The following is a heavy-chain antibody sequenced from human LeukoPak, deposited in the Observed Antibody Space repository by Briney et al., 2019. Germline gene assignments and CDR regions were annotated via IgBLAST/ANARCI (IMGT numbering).Heavy chain of an antibody. CDR2: IYYSGST. J-gene: IGHJ4*02. CDR3: ARRSGYYSKFDY. V-gene: IGHV4-59*01. D-gene: IGHD3-22*01. CDR1: GGSISSYY. Sequence: SETLSLTCTVSGGSISSYYWSWIRQPPGKGLEWIGYIYYSGSTNYNPSLKSRVTISVDTSKNQISLKLSSVTAADTAVYYCARRSGYYSKFDYWGQGTLVTVSS.